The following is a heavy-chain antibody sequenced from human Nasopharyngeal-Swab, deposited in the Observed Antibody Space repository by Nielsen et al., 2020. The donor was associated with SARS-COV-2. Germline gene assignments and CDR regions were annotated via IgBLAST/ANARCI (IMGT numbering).Heavy chain of an antibody. V-gene: IGHV3-21*01. CDR3: AKDEGWYYYGSGSHPGGFDY. CDR1: GFTFNNYN. J-gene: IGHJ4*02. D-gene: IGHD3-10*01. CDR2: ISSGSSYI. Sequence: GGSLRLSCAASGFTFNNYNFNWVRQAPGKGLEWVSSISSGSSYIYYADSVKGRFTISRDNAKNSLYLQMNSLRAEDTAVYYCAKDEGWYYYGSGSHPGGFDYWGQGTLVTVSS.